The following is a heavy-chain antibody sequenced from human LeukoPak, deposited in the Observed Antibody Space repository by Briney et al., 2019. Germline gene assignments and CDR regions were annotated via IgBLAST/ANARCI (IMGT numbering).Heavy chain of an antibody. V-gene: IGHV3-13*01. D-gene: IGHD3-22*01. Sequence: GGSLRLSCAASGFTFSSYDMHWVRQATGKGLEWVSAIGTAGDTYYPGSVKGRFTISRENAKNSLYLQMNSLRVGDTAVYYCARSTYYYDSSGYSPDYYYGMDVWGQGTTVTVSS. CDR2: IGTAGDT. CDR1: GFTFSSYD. CDR3: ARSTYYYDSSGYSPDYYYGMDV. J-gene: IGHJ6*02.